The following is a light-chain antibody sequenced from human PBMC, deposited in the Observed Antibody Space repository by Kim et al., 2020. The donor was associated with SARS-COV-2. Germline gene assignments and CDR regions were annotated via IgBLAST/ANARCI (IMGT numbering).Light chain of an antibody. CDR1: RRPTRDLHDYKF. CDR2: DTT. CDR3: SSYTSSNTWV. V-gene: IGLV2-14*03. Sequence: PLSCPGTRRPTRDLHDYKFVCLYQQHPGKAPNLMIYDTTTRPSGVSSRFSGSKSDNTASLTISGLQDKDEADYYCSSYTSSNTWVFGGGTQLTVL. J-gene: IGLJ3*02.